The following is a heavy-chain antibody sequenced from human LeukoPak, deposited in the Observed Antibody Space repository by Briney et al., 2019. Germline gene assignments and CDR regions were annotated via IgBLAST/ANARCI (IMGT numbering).Heavy chain of an antibody. J-gene: IGHJ6*03. CDR2: IKQDGSEK. CDR3: AIDNPRSYYYYMDV. Sequence: GGSLRLSSAATGFTFSSYWMSWVRQAPGKGLEWVANIKQDGSEKYYVDSVNGRFTISRDNAKNSLYLQMNSLRAEDTAVYYCAIDNPRSYYYYMDVWGKGTTVTVSS. V-gene: IGHV3-7*01. CDR1: GFTFSSYW. D-gene: IGHD1-14*01.